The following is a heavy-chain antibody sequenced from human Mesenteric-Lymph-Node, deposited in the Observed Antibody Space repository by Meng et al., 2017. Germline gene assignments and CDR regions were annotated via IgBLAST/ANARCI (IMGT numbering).Heavy chain of an antibody. J-gene: IGHJ4*02. CDR3: ARFSGSYDY. Sequence: GSLRLSCTVSGGSISSYYWSWIRQPPGKGLGWIGYIYYSGSTNYNPSLKSRVTISVDTSKNQFSLKLSSVTAADTAVYYCARFSGSYDYWGQGTLVTVSS. CDR2: IYYSGST. D-gene: IGHD1-26*01. V-gene: IGHV4-59*01. CDR1: GGSISSYY.